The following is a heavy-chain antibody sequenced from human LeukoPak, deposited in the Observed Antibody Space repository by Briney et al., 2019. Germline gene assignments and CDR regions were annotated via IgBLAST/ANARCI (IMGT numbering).Heavy chain of an antibody. D-gene: IGHD2-21*02. Sequence: KPGGSLRLSCAASGFIFSDYYMSWIRQVPGKGLEWVSYISSTSSYTNYADSVKGRFSISRDNSKDSLYLQMNSLRTEDTALYYCAKDIEAGTAGFSFDYWGQGTLVTVSS. CDR1: GFIFSDYY. CDR2: ISSTSSYT. V-gene: IGHV3-11*05. CDR3: AKDIEAGTAGFSFDY. J-gene: IGHJ4*02.